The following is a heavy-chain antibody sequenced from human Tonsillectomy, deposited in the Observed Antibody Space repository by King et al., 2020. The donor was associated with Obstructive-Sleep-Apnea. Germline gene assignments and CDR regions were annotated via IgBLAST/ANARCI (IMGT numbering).Heavy chain of an antibody. CDR1: GFTFGDYG. CDR3: TRRPMEAGDFYFDL. D-gene: IGHD3-10*01. V-gene: IGHV3-49*03. CDR2: IRSKAFGGTI. Sequence: QLVQSGGGLVQPGRSLRLSCTGSGFTFGDYGLSWFRQSPGKGLEWLGFIRSKAFGGTIEYAASVKGRFTISRDDSKSIAFLQMSSLKTEDTAVYYCTRRPMEAGDFYFDLWGRGTRVTVSS. J-gene: IGHJ4*02.